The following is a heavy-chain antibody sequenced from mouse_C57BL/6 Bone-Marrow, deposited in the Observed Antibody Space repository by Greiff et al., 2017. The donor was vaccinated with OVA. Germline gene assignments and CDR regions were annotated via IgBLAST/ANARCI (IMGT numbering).Heavy chain of an antibody. D-gene: IGHD2-1*01. J-gene: IGHJ3*01. Sequence: QVQLQQPGAELVRPGTSVKLSCKASGYTFTSCWMHWVKQRPGQGLEWSGVIDPSDSYTNYNQKFKGKATLTVDTSSSTAYMQLSSLTSEDSAVYYCAIYYGNYGGFAYWGQGTLVTVSA. V-gene: IGHV1-59*01. CDR1: GYTFTSCW. CDR2: IDPSDSYT. CDR3: AIYYGNYGGFAY.